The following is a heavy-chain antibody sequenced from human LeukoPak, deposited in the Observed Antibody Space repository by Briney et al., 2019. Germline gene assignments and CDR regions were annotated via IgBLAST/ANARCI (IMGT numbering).Heavy chain of an antibody. CDR2: IYYSGSN. D-gene: IGHD4-17*01. CDR3: ARFYGGYYYYYMDV. J-gene: IGHJ6*03. V-gene: IGHV4-59*08. Sequence: SETLSLTCTVSGGSISSYYWSWVRQPPGKGLEWVGYIYYSGSNNYNPSLKSRVTMSVDTSKNQFSLKLTSVTAADTAVYYCARFYGGYYYYYMDVWGKGTTVTVSS. CDR1: GGSISSYY.